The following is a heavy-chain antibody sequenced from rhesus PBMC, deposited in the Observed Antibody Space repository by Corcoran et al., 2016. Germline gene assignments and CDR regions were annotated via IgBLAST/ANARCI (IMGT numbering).Heavy chain of an antibody. V-gene: IGHV4-169*01. Sequence: QLQLQESGPGLVKPSETLSVTCAVSGGSISSSYWSWIRQAPGKGLEWIGYIYGSGSSTNYNPSRKRRFTLSVDTSKNQLSLKLSSVTTADTAVYYCARVVGYCTSTTCYGGNYFDYWGQGVLVTVSS. D-gene: IGHD2-2*01. CDR3: ARVVGYCTSTTCYGGNYFDY. CDR2: IYGSGSST. CDR1: GGSISSSY. J-gene: IGHJ4*01.